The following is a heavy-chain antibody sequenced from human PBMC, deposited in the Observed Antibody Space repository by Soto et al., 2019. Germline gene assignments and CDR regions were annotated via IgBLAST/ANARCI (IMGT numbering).Heavy chain of an antibody. V-gene: IGHV3-23*01. CDR1: GFTFSSYA. CDR2: ISGSGGST. J-gene: IGHJ4*02. CDR3: AKDLSHYYDSSGYYYVFDY. D-gene: IGHD3-22*01. Sequence: GGSLRLSCAASGFTFSSYAMSWVRQAPGKGLEWVSAISGSGGSTYYADSVKGRFTISRDNSKNTLYLQMNSLRAEDTAVYYCAKDLSHYYDSSGYYYVFDYWGQGTLVTVSS.